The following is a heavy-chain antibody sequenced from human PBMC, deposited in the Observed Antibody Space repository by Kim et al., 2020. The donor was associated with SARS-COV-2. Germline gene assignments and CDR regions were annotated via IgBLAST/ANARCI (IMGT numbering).Heavy chain of an antibody. V-gene: IGHV4-59*13. CDR2: IYYSGST. D-gene: IGHD3-3*01. CDR3: ARGLLEVWRGYFFYFDY. Sequence: SETLSLTCTVSGGSISSYYWSWIRQPPGKGLEWIGYIYYSGSTNYNPSLKSRVTISVDTSKNQFSLKLSSVTAADTAVYYCARGLLEVWRGYFFYFDYWG. J-gene: IGHJ4*01. CDR1: GGSISSYY.